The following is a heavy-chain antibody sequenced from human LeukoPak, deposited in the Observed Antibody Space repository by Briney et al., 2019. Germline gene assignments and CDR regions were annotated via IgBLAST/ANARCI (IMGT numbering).Heavy chain of an antibody. J-gene: IGHJ3*02. CDR3: ARERFDPGFGAFDI. V-gene: IGHV3-30*04. CDR2: ISYDGSNK. CDR1: GFTFSSYA. Sequence: GGSLRLSCAASGFTFSSYAMHWVRQAPGKGLEWVAVISYDGSNKYYADSVKGRFTISRDNSKNTLYLQMNSLRAEDTAVYYCARERFDPGFGAFDIWGQGTMVTVSS. D-gene: IGHD3-3*01.